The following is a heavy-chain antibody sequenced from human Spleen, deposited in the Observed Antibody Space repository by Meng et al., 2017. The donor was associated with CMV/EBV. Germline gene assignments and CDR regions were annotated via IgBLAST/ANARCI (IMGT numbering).Heavy chain of an antibody. V-gene: IGHV3-74*01. D-gene: IGHD7-27*01. Sequence: GGSLRLSCAVSGFTFSSRWMHWVRLAPGKGPVWVSRISGDGSSISYADSVKGRFTISRDNAKNTLYLQMDGLRAEDTAMYYCARDGPGPMNYFDYWGQGTLVTVSS. CDR1: GFTFSSRW. J-gene: IGHJ4*02. CDR3: ARDGPGPMNYFDY. CDR2: ISGDGSSI.